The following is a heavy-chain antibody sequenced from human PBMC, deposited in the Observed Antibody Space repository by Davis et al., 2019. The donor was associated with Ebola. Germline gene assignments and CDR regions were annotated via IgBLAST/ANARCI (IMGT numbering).Heavy chain of an antibody. D-gene: IGHD3-3*01. J-gene: IGHJ6*02. CDR1: GGTFSTYA. Sequence: SVKVSCKASGGTFSTYAISWVRQAPGQGLEWMGGIIPIFGTANYAQKFQGRVTITADESTSTAYMELRSLRSEDTAVYYCALGGVVISHWYYGMDVWGQGTTVTVSS. CDR2: IIPIFGTA. CDR3: ALGGVVISHWYYGMDV. V-gene: IGHV1-69*13.